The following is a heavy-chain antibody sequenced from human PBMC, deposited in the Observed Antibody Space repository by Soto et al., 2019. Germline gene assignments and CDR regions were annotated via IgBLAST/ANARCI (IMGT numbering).Heavy chain of an antibody. CDR2: IYPGDSDT. Sequence: GESLKISCKGSGYSFTSYWIGWVRQMPGKGLEWMGIIYPGDSDTRYSPSFQGQVTISADKSISTAYLQWSSLKASDTAMYYCARPMVRGSKVYYYYGMDVWGQGTTVTVSS. V-gene: IGHV5-51*01. J-gene: IGHJ6*02. D-gene: IGHD3-10*01. CDR3: ARPMVRGSKVYYYYGMDV. CDR1: GYSFTSYW.